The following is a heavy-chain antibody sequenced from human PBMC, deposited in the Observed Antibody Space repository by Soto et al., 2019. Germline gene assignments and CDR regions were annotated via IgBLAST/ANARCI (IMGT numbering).Heavy chain of an antibody. D-gene: IGHD6-19*01. V-gene: IGHV3-23*01. CDR3: AKDIGQWPHGFDY. Sequence: GGSLRLSCAASGFTLRSYSMSWVRQPPGKGLEWVSYISSSASTTYYADSVKGRFTISRDNSKNTLYLQMNSLRAEDTAVYYCAKDIGQWPHGFDYWGQGTLVTVSS. CDR1: GFTLRSYS. CDR2: ISSSASTT. J-gene: IGHJ4*02.